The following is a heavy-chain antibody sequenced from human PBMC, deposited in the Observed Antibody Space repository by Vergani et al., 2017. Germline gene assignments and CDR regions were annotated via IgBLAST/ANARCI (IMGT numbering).Heavy chain of an antibody. J-gene: IGHJ5*02. CDR2: ISYDGSNK. D-gene: IGHD2-2*01. CDR3: ARERDIVVVPAAMYNWFDP. V-gene: IGHV3-30-3*01. Sequence: QVQLVESGGGVVQPGRSLRLSCAASGFTFSSYAMHWVRQAPGKGLEWVAVISYDGSNKYYADSVKGRFTISRDNSKNTLYLQMNSLRAEDTAVYYCARERDIVVVPAAMYNWFDPGSQGTLVTVSA. CDR1: GFTFSSYA.